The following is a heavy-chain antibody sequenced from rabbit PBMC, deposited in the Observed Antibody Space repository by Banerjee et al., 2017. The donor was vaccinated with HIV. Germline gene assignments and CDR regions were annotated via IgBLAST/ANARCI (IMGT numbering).Heavy chain of an antibody. D-gene: IGHD4-1*01. CDR1: GFSFSSGYD. CDR3: ARDLAGVIGWNFGL. V-gene: IGHV1S45*01. CDR2: MDSGNSDST. J-gene: IGHJ3*01. Sequence: QEQLEESGGDLVKPEGSLTLTCTASGFSFSSGYDMCWVRQAPGKGLEWIACMDSGNSDSTYYASWAKGRFTISKTSSTTVTLQMTSLTAADTATYFCARDLAGVIGWNFGLWGQGTLVTVS.